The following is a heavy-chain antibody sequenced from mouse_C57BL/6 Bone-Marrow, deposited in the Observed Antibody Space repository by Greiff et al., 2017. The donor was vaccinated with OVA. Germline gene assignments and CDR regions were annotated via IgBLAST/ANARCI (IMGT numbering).Heavy chain of an antibody. CDR1: GFTFNTYA. D-gene: IGHD2-12*01. CDR3: SLRRRGYYAMDY. CDR2: IRSKSSNYAT. V-gene: IGHV10-3*01. J-gene: IGHJ4*01. Sequence: GGGLVQPKGSLKLSCAASGFTFNTYAMHWVRQAPGKGLEWVARIRSKSSNYATYYADSVKDRFTISRDDSQSMLYLQMNNLKTEDTAVYYCSLRRRGYYAMDYWGQGTSVTVSS.